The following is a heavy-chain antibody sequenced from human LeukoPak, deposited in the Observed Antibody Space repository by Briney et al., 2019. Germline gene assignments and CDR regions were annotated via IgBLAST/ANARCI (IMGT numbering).Heavy chain of an antibody. J-gene: IGHJ4*02. CDR2: ISAYNGNT. CDR3: ARYYYDSSGYYHGDYFDY. Sequence: ASVKVSCKASGYTFTGYGISWVRQAPGQGLEWMGWISAYNGNTNYAQKLQGRVTMTTDTSTSTAYMELRSLRSDDTAVYYCARYYYDSSGYYHGDYFDYWGQGTLVTVSS. CDR1: GYTFTGYG. D-gene: IGHD3-22*01. V-gene: IGHV1-18*01.